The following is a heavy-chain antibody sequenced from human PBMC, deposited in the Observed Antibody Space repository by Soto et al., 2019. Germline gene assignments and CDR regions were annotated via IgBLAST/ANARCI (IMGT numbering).Heavy chain of an antibody. D-gene: IGHD2-15*01. V-gene: IGHV3-7*03. J-gene: IGHJ4*02. CDR2: IKEDGSQM. CDR3: ARGYCSSGTCPPLDF. CDR1: GFTFSDYW. Sequence: GGSLRLSCTTSGFTFSDYWMTWVRQAPGKGLEWVANIKEDGSQMFYLDSVKGRFTVSRDNAKNSLYLQMNYPRAEDTAVYYCARGYCSSGTCPPLDFWGQGTLVTVSS.